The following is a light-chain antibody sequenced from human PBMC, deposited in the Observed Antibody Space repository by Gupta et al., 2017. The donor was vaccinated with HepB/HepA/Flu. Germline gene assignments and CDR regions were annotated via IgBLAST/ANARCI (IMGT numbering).Light chain of an antibody. CDR1: QSVSSN. Sequence: EIVMTQSPATLSVSPGERATLSCRASQSVSSNLAWYQQKPGQAPRLLIYGASTRATGIPARFSGSGSGTEFTLTISSLQSEDFVVYYCQQYNNWPPFTFGPGTKVDTK. V-gene: IGKV3-15*01. CDR2: GAS. J-gene: IGKJ3*01. CDR3: QQYNNWPPFT.